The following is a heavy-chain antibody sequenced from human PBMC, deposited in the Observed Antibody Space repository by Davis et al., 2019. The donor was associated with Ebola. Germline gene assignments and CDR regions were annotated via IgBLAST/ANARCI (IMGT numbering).Heavy chain of an antibody. D-gene: IGHD4-17*01. J-gene: IGHJ4*02. CDR1: GFTFSESA. Sequence: PGGSLRLSCTTSGFTFSESAMHWVRQVPGKGLEWVSGITWNSGSIGYADSVKGRFTISRDNAKNSLYLQMNSLRVEDTAFYYCAKEARGEYPSFSFDYWGQGTLVTVSS. CDR3: AKEARGEYPSFSFDY. V-gene: IGHV3-9*01. CDR2: ITWNSGSI.